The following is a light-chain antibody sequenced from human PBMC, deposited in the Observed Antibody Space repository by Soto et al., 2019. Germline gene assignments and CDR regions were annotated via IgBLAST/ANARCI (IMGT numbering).Light chain of an antibody. CDR2: EVD. V-gene: IGLV2-14*01. Sequence: QSALTQPASVSGSPGQSITISCTGTSGDVFAYNYVSWYQQYPGKAPKLMIYEVDSRTSGISDRFSGSKSGNTASLTISGLQPEDEADYYCSSFTNTNSLEDWVFGGGTKVTVL. CDR1: SGDVFAYNY. J-gene: IGLJ3*02. CDR3: SSFTNTNSLEDWV.